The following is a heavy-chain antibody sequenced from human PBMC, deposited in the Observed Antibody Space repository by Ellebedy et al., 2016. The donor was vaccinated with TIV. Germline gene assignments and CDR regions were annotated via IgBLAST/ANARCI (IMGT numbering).Heavy chain of an antibody. D-gene: IGHD3-16*01. CDR2: IRSDKSAI. CDR1: GFSASA. V-gene: IGHV3-30*02. J-gene: IGHJ6*02. CDR3: VKGAYPVPTVMAV. Sequence: GESLKISCAASGFSASAMHWVRQAPGKGLEWVAFIRSDKSAIYYADSARGRFTISRDDSKKTLYLQMNSLRIEDTAVYYCVKGAYPVPTVMAVWGQGTKVTVSS.